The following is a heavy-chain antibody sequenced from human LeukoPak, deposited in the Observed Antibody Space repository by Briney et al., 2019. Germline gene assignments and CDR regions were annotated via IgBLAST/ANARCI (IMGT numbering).Heavy chain of an antibody. J-gene: IGHJ6*03. CDR1: GYTFTGYY. CDR3: ARDQEDTAMVDYYYYYMDV. V-gene: IGHV1-2*06. Sequence: ASVKVSCKASGYTFTGYYMHWVRQAPGQGLEWMGRINPNSGGTNYAQKFQGRVTMTRDTSISTAYMELSRLRSDDTAVYYCARDQEDTAMVDYYYYYMDVWGKGTTVTVSS. CDR2: INPNSGGT. D-gene: IGHD5-18*01.